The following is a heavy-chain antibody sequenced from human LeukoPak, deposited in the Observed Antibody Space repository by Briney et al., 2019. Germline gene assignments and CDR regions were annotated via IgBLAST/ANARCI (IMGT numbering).Heavy chain of an antibody. Sequence: ASVTVSCKASGYTFTSYYMHWVRQAPGQGLEWMGIINPSGGSTSYAQKFQGRVTMTRDTSTSTVYMELSSLRSEDTAVYYCARDRDGGYDLPAPEDYWGQGTLVTVSS. CDR3: ARDRDGGYDLPAPEDY. CDR2: INPSGGST. CDR1: GYTFTSYY. V-gene: IGHV1-46*01. J-gene: IGHJ4*02. D-gene: IGHD5-12*01.